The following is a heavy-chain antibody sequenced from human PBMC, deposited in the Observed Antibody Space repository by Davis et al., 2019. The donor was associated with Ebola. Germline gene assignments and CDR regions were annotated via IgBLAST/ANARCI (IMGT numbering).Heavy chain of an antibody. V-gene: IGHV3-20*04. Sequence: GESLKISCAASGFTFDDYGMSWVRQAPGKGLEWVSGINWNGGSTGYADSVKGRFTISRDNAKNSLYLQMNSLRAEDTAVYYCARGQTYYDFWSGYYNFDYWGQGTLVTVSS. D-gene: IGHD3-3*01. CDR2: INWNGGST. CDR3: ARGQTYYDFWSGYYNFDY. J-gene: IGHJ4*02. CDR1: GFTFDDYG.